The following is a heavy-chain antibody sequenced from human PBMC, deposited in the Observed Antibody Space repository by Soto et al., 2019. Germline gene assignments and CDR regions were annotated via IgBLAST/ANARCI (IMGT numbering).Heavy chain of an antibody. D-gene: IGHD6-25*01. CDR2: ISYDSSEI. J-gene: IGHJ4*01. CDR1: GFTFSNNA. V-gene: IGHV3-30*01. Sequence: SGGSLRLSCVGSGFTFSNNAMHWVRQAPGKGLEWAAFISYDSSEIFYADSVKGRFTISRDNPENTLFLHMNSPRADDTAVYYCAIARAADSSLDHWGQGILVTVSS. CDR3: AIARAADSSLDH.